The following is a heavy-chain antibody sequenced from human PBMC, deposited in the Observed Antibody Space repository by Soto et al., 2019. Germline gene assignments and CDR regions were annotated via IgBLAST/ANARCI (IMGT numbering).Heavy chain of an antibody. D-gene: IGHD3-10*01. CDR1: DGSFSGVS. CDR2: INHSGST. CDR3: ARYNGSWLEYYGMDV. Sequence: SETLYPPCAVHDGSFSGVSWSWIRQPPGKGLEWIGEINHSGSTNDNPSRKSRVTISVDTTKNQFSLKLSSVTAADTAVYYWARYNGSWLEYYGMDVWGQGTTVTVSS. J-gene: IGHJ6*02. V-gene: IGHV4-34*01.